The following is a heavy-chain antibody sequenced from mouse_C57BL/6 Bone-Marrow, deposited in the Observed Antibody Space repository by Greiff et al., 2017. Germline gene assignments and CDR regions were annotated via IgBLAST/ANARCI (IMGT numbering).Heavy chain of an antibody. CDR3: ARGAYYQFYYYAMDY. J-gene: IGHJ4*01. V-gene: IGHV1-81*01. D-gene: IGHD2-10*01. CDR2: IYPRSGNT. Sequence: VQLQQSGAELARPGASVKLSCKASGYTFTSYGISWVKQRTGQGLEWIGEIYPRSGNTYYNEKFKGKATLTADKSSSTAYMELRSLTSEASAVYFCARGAYYQFYYYAMDYWGQGTSVTVSS. CDR1: GYTFTSYG.